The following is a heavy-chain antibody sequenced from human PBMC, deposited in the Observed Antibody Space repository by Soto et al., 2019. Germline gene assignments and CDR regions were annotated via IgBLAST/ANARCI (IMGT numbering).Heavy chain of an antibody. V-gene: IGHV1-69*12. CDR3: ARRHEFGGNSDAFDV. J-gene: IGHJ3*01. D-gene: IGHD2-15*01. CDR1: GGSFRREA. CDR2: ILPFFGTA. Sequence: QVQLVQSGAEVKKPGSSVKVSCKASGGSFRREAINWVRQAPGQGPEWMGGILPFFGTADYAQKFQGRVTRTADVSTTTVYMELGSLRFEATAVYYCARRHEFGGNSDAFDVWGQGTMVIVSS.